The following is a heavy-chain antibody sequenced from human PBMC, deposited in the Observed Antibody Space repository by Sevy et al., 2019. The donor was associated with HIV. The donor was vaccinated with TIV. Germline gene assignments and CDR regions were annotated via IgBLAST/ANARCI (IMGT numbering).Heavy chain of an antibody. J-gene: IGHJ6*02. D-gene: IGHD4-17*01. V-gene: IGHV3-30*03. CDR3: ATTTVTGSGMDV. CDR2: ISYDGSNK. Sequence: GGSLSLSCAASGFTFSSYGMHWVRQAPGKGLEWVAVISYDGSNKYYADSVKGRFTISRDNSKNTLYLQMNSLRAEDTAVYYCATTTVTGSGMDVWGQGTTVTVSS. CDR1: GFTFSSYG.